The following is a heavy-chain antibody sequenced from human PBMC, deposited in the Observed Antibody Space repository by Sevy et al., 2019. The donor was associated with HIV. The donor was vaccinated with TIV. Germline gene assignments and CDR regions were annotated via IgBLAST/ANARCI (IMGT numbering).Heavy chain of an antibody. CDR3: AGGRYSGRYYGGSGFDY. CDR1: GFTFSSYW. D-gene: IGHD1-26*01. CDR2: INSDESAT. V-gene: IGHV3-74*01. Sequence: GGSLRLSCAASGFTFSSYWMHWVRQAPGKGLVWVSRINSDESATNSADSVKGRFTISRDNAENTMYLQMNSLRAEDMAVYSCAGGRYSGRYYGGSGFDYWGQGTLVTVSS. J-gene: IGHJ4*02.